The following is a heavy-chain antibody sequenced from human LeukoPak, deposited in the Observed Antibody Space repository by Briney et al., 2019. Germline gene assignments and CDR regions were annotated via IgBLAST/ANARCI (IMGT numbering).Heavy chain of an antibody. Sequence: ASVKVSCKATNHTFSTYGISWVRQAPGQGLEWMGWISAHSGNTIYAEKFQGRVTMTIDTSTSTTYMELGSLGSDDTAVYYCATQLRDFDGLSRGLVDWGQGTLVTVSA. V-gene: IGHV1-18*01. J-gene: IGHJ4*02. CDR1: NHTFSTYG. CDR2: ISAHSGNT. CDR3: ATQLRDFDGLSRGLVD. D-gene: IGHD3-9*01.